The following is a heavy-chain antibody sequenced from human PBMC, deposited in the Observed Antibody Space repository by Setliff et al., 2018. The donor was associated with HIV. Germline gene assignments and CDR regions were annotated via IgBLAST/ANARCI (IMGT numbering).Heavy chain of an antibody. CDR3: ARGTTLNVVPDAFDI. Sequence: SETLSLTCTVTGYSISSGDYWAWIRQPPGKGLEWIGYIYHAGNTYYNPSLKSRVTISVDTSKNQISLRLNSLTAADTAVYYCARGTTLNVVPDAFDIWGQGTMVTVSS. CDR1: GYSISSGDY. D-gene: IGHD4-17*01. CDR2: IYHAGNT. J-gene: IGHJ3*02. V-gene: IGHV4-38-2*02.